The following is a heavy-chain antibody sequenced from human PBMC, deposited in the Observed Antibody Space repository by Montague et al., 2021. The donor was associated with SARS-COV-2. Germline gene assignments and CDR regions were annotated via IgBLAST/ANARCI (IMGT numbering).Heavy chain of an antibody. CDR1: GDSFTYFY. Sequence: SETLSLTCSVSGDSFTYFYWSWIRQPPGKGLEWIGYISSTGSTNYNPSFKSRFTISVDTSKNQFSLKVTSVTAADTAVYYCARKVVLADSFDFWGHGTLVTVSS. CDR2: ISSTGST. J-gene: IGHJ4*01. D-gene: IGHD2-15*01. V-gene: IGHV4-59*01. CDR3: ARKVVLADSFDF.